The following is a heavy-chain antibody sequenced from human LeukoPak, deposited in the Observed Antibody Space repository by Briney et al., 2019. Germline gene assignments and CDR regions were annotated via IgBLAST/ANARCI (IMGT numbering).Heavy chain of an antibody. J-gene: IGHJ3*02. CDR3: ARDWGRVPDAFGI. Sequence: PGGSLRLSCAASGFVFSDYGMHWVRQAPGKGLEWVSVIYSGGSTYYADSVKGRFTISRDNSKNTLSLQMNSLRAEDTAVYYCARDWGRVPDAFGIWGQGTMVTVSS. V-gene: IGHV3-53*01. CDR2: IYSGGST. CDR1: GFVFSDYG. D-gene: IGHD7-27*01.